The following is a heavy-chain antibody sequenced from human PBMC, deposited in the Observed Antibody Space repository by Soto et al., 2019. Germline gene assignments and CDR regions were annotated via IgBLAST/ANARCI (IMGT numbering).Heavy chain of an antibody. J-gene: IGHJ6*02. CDR1: GGSFSDYY. V-gene: IGHV4-34*01. CDR2: INHGGNS. Sequence: QVQLQQWGAGLLKPSETLSLTCAMYGGSFSDYYWSWVRQPPGKGLEWIGEINHGGNSNYNPSLKSRVTIAVDTSNNQFSLKLTSVTAADTGVYYCAGREFSTSSFYYYSYAMDVWGQGTTVTVS. D-gene: IGHD6-6*01. CDR3: AGREFSTSSFYYYSYAMDV.